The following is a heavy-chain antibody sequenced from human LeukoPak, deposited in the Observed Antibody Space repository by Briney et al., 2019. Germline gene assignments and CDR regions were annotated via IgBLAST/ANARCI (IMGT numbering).Heavy chain of an antibody. V-gene: IGHV4-39*07. D-gene: IGHD3-10*01. CDR1: GGSISSSSYY. J-gene: IGHJ3*02. CDR2: IYYSGST. CDR3: ARVRSYTDAFDI. Sequence: PSETLSLTCTVSGGSISSSSYYWGWIRQPPGKGLEWIGSIYYSGSTYYNPSLKSRVTMSVDTSKNQFSLKLSSVTAADTAVYYCARVRSYTDAFDIWGQGTMVTVSS.